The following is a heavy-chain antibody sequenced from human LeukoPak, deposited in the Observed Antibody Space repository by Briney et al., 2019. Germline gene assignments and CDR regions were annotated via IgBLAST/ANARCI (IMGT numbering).Heavy chain of an antibody. V-gene: IGHV4-59*01. CDR1: GGSISSYY. CDR3: ARARDAGASSI. CDR2: IYYSGST. D-gene: IGHD3-10*01. J-gene: IGHJ3*02. Sequence: SETLSLTCTVSGGSISSYYWSWIRQPPGKGLEWIGYIYYSGSTSYNPSLKSRVTISVDTSKNQFSLKLSSVTAADTAVYYCARARDAGASSIWGQGTMVTVSS.